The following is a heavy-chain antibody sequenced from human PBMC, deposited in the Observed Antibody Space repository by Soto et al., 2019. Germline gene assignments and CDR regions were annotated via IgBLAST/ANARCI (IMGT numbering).Heavy chain of an antibody. CDR2: ISYDGSNK. Sequence: QVQLVESGGGVVQPGRSLRLSCAASGFTFSSYGMHWVRQAPGKGLEWVAVISYDGSNKYYADSVKGRFTISRDNSKNTLYLHMNSLRAEDTAVYYCAKAAGAPGWGQGTLVTVS. D-gene: IGHD4-17*01. J-gene: IGHJ4*02. CDR1: GFTFSSYG. V-gene: IGHV3-30*18. CDR3: AKAAGAPG.